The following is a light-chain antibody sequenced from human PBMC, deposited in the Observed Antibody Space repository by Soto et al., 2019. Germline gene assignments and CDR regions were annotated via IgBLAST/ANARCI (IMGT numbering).Light chain of an antibody. V-gene: IGKV3-15*01. CDR2: GAS. CDR1: QGVSRK. Sequence: DIVMTQSPATLSVAPGERVTFSCRASQGVSRKLAWYQHKPGQAPRLLISGASTGATGIPARFSGSGSGTDFTLTISSLEPEDFAVYYCQQREHWPPITFGQGTRLEIK. CDR3: QQREHWPPIT. J-gene: IGKJ5*01.